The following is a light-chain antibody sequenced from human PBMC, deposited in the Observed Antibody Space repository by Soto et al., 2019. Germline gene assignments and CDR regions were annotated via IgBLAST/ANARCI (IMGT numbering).Light chain of an antibody. J-gene: IGLJ1*01. Sequence: QSALTQPASVSGSPGQSITISCTGTSSDVGGYNYVSWYQQHPGKAPKLMIYDVSNRPSGVSNRFSGSKSGNTASLTISGLQAEDEADYYCSPYTSSRYVFGTGTKVTVL. CDR2: DVS. V-gene: IGLV2-14*01. CDR1: SSDVGGYNY. CDR3: SPYTSSRYV.